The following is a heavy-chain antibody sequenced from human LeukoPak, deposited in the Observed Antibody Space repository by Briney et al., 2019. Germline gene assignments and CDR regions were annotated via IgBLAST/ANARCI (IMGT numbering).Heavy chain of an antibody. V-gene: IGHV3-48*01. D-gene: IGHD6-13*01. J-gene: IGHJ4*02. Sequence: GGSLRLSCAASGFTFSSYSMNWVRQAPGKGLEWVSYISSSSSTIYYADSVKGRFTISRDNSKNTLYLQMNSLRAEDTAVYYCAKDRQQLVRGYFDYWGQGTLVTVSS. CDR2: ISSSSSTI. CDR1: GFTFSSYS. CDR3: AKDRQQLVRGYFDY.